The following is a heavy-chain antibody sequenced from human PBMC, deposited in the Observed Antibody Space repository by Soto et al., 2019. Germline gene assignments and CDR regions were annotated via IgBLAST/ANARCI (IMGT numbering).Heavy chain of an antibody. CDR2: ISYDGSNK. J-gene: IGHJ6*02. CDR3: ATALWFGETIYGMDV. Sequence: PVGSLRLSCAASGFTFSSYGMHWVRQAPGKGLEWVAVISYDGSNKYYADSVKGRFTISRDNSKNTLYLQMNSLRAEDTAVYYCATALWFGETIYGMDVWGQGTTVTVSS. V-gene: IGHV3-30*03. D-gene: IGHD3-10*01. CDR1: GFTFSSYG.